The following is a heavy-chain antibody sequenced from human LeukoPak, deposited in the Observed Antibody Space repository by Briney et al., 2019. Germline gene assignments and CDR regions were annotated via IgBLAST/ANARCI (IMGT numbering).Heavy chain of an antibody. D-gene: IGHD4-17*01. CDR2: IYYSGST. V-gene: IGHV4-59*01. CDR1: GGSISSYY. CDR3: ASLTVYDYMDV. Sequence: PSETLSLTCTVSGGSISSYYWSWIRQPPGKGLEWIGYIYYSGSTNYNPSLKSRVTISVDTSKNQFSLKLSSVTAADTAVYYCASLTVYDYMDVWGKGTTVTVSS. J-gene: IGHJ6*03.